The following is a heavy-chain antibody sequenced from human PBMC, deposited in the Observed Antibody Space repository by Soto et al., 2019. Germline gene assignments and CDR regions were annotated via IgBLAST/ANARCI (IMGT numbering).Heavy chain of an antibody. CDR2: IYYSDNT. Sequence: SETLSLTCTVSGGSISSGDYYWNWIRQPPGKGLEWLGYIYYSDNTYYNSSLKGRASISIDTSKDQISLKLSSATAADTAVYFCARARGQRHRNAFLVWGQGTMVTVSS. CDR1: GGSISSGDYY. V-gene: IGHV4-30-4*01. J-gene: IGHJ3*01. D-gene: IGHD1-1*01. CDR3: ARARGQRHRNAFLV.